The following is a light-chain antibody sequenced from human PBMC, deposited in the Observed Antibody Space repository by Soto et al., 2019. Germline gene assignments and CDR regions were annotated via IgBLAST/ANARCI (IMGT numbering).Light chain of an antibody. CDR2: RNN. Sequence: QSVLTQPPSASGTPGQSVTISCSGSSSNIGSNYVFWYQQLPGTAPKVLIYRNNQRPSGVPDRFSGSKSGTSASLAISGLRSEDEADYYCASWDSSLSVVIFGGGTKLTVL. V-gene: IGLV1-47*01. J-gene: IGLJ2*01. CDR1: SSNIGSNY. CDR3: ASWDSSLSVVI.